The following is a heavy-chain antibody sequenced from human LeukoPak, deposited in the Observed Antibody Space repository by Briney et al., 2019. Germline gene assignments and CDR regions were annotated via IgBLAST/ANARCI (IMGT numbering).Heavy chain of an antibody. Sequence: SETLSLTCTVSGGSISSSSYYWGWIRQPPGKGLEWIGSIYYSGSTYYNPSLKSRVTISVDTSKNQFSLKLSSVTAADTAVYYCARLVDDDYVWGSYRYYFDYWGQGTLVTVSS. CDR3: ARLVDDDYVWGSYRYYFDY. CDR1: GGSISSSSYY. V-gene: IGHV4-39*01. D-gene: IGHD3-16*02. CDR2: IYYSGST. J-gene: IGHJ4*02.